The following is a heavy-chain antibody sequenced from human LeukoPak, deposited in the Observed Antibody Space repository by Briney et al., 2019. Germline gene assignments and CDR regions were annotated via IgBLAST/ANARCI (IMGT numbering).Heavy chain of an antibody. D-gene: IGHD6-19*01. CDR2: VYYSGSA. CDR1: GGSISSYY. V-gene: IGHV4-59*12. J-gene: IGHJ3*02. Sequence: SETLSLTCTVSGGSISSYYWSWVRQPPGRGLEWIGYVYYSGSANYNPSLKSRVIISVNTTKNQISLKLSSVTGADTSVYYCESDLFGYSSGWNNAFDISGQGTMVTVSS. CDR3: ESDLFGYSSGWNNAFDI.